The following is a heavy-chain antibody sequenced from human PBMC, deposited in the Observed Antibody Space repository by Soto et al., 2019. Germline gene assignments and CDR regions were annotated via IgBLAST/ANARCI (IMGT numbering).Heavy chain of an antibody. V-gene: IGHV1-69*01. CDR1: GGTFSSYA. D-gene: IGHD4-17*01. Sequence: QVQLVQSGAEVKKPGSSVKVSCKASGGTFSSYAISWVRQAPGQGLEWMGGIIPIFGTANYAQKFQGRVTITADESTSTAYIELSRLRSEDMAVYYCARDGGYLGDYEGWYFDLWGRGNLVTVSS. CDR2: IIPIFGTA. J-gene: IGHJ2*01. CDR3: ARDGGYLGDYEGWYFDL.